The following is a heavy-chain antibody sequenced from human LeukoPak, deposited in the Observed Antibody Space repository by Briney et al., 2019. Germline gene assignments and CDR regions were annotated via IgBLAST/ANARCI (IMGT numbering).Heavy chain of an antibody. Sequence: ASVKVSCKASGYTFTGYYMHWVRQAPGQGLEWMGWINPNSGGTNYAQKFQGRVTMTRDTSISTAYMELSRLRSDDTAVYYCARRRYYYDSSGYLVYFDYWGQGTLSPSPQ. CDR2: INPNSGGT. D-gene: IGHD3-22*01. CDR3: ARRRYYYDSSGYLVYFDY. CDR1: GYTFTGYY. J-gene: IGHJ4*02. V-gene: IGHV1-2*02.